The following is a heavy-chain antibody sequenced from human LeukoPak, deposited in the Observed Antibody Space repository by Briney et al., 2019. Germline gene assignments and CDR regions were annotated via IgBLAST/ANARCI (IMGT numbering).Heavy chain of an antibody. CDR2: ISSSGSTI. J-gene: IGHJ4*02. Sequence: GGSLRLSCAASGFTFSSYEMNWVRQAPGKGLEWVSYISSSGSTIYYADSVKGRFTISRDNAKNSLYLQRNSLRAEDTAVYYWARGTGSSGYDYWDYWGQGTLVTVSS. CDR3: ARGTGSSGYDYWDY. D-gene: IGHD5-12*01. V-gene: IGHV3-48*03. CDR1: GFTFSSYE.